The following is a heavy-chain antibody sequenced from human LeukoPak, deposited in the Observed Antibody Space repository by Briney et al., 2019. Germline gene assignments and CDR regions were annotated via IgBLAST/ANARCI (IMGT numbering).Heavy chain of an antibody. CDR3: ARAYGSTPYGSGSYGGNNWFDP. J-gene: IGHJ5*02. CDR2: IYYSGST. D-gene: IGHD3-10*01. V-gene: IGHV4-59*01. CDR1: GGSISSYY. Sequence: PSETLSLTCTVSGGSISSYYWSWIRQPPGKGLEWIGYIYYSGSTNYNPSLKSRVTISVDTSKNQFSLKLSYVTAAATAVYYCARAYGSTPYGSGSYGGNNWFDPWGQGTLVTVSS.